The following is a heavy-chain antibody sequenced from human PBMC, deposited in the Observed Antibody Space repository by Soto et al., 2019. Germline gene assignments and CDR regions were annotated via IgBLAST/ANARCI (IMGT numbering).Heavy chain of an antibody. CDR2: INAGNGNT. D-gene: IGHD2-8*01. V-gene: IGHV1-3*01. Sequence: QVPLVQSGAEVKKPGASVKVSCKASGYTFTSYAMHWVRQAPGQRLEWMGWINAGNGNTKYSQKFQGRVTITRDTSASTAYMEVSSLRSEDTAVYYCARGGYMVVLMVYATAEYFQHWGQGTLVTVSS. CDR1: GYTFTSYA. CDR3: ARGGYMVVLMVYATAEYFQH. J-gene: IGHJ1*01.